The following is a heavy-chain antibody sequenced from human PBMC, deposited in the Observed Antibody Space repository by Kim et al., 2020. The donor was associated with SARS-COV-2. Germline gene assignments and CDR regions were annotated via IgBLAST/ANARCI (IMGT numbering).Heavy chain of an antibody. Sequence: GGSLRLSCEASGFTFSGYSMNWVRQAPGKGLEWVSLISRSGRIIYYADSVKGRFSISRDNTNNSLYLQMNRLRSEDTALYYCAKQRNRSLALDYWGKG. CDR1: GFTFSGYS. CDR3: AKQRNRSLALDY. D-gene: IGHD2-15*01. CDR2: ISRSGRII. V-gene: IGHV3-21*04. J-gene: IGHJ4*02.